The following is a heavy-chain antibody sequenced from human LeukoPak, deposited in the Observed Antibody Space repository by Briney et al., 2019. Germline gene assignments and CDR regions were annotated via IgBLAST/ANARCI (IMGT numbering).Heavy chain of an antibody. CDR2: MYSGGDT. V-gene: IGHV3-53*01. CDR3: ARDAPQVPAAGVLAS. J-gene: IGHJ5*02. CDR1: GFSVTRKY. Sequence: TGGSLRLSCAASGFSVTRKYMSWVRQAPGKGLEWVSVMYSGGDTYYANSVKGRFTFSRDISKNTLFLQMNGLTTEDTAMYYCARDAPQVPAAGVLASWGQGTLVTVSS. D-gene: IGHD6-13*01.